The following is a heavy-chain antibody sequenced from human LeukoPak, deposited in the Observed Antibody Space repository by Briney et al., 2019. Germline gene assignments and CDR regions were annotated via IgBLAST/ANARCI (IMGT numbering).Heavy chain of an antibody. CDR3: SPHIHYCDEY. J-gene: IGHJ4*02. CDR1: GFTFSNSP. CDR2: ISSNGDST. V-gene: IGHV3-64D*06. D-gene: IGHD3-22*01. Sequence: GRSLSLSCSAYGFTFSNSPMRWVRQPPGKGLEYVSEISSNGDSTYYADSMSGRFTISRDNSRHTLSLQMIRPTADETDVYYCSPHIHYCDEYWGGGTLVTVS.